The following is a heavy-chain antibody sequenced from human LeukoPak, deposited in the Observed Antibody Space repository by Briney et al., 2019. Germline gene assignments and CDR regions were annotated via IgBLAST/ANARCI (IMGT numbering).Heavy chain of an antibody. V-gene: IGHV1-8*01. CDR2: MNPNSGNT. CDR1: EYTFTSYE. D-gene: IGHD6-6*01. Sequence: ASVKISCKASEYTFTSYEINWVRQATGQGLERMGWMNPNSGNTGYAQKFQGRVTMTRVTSISTAYMELNNLTSEDTAVYYCARGSWGEIAGRKSFEFWGQGSLVTVSS. CDR3: ARGSWGEIAGRKSFEF. J-gene: IGHJ4*02.